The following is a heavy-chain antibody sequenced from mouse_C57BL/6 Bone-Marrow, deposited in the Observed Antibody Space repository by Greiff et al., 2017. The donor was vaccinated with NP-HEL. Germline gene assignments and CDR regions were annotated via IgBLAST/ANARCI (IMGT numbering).Heavy chain of an antibody. V-gene: IGHV1-69*01. Sequence: QVQLQQPGAELVMPGASVKLSCKASGYTFTSYWMHWVKQRPGQGLEWIGLIDTSDSYTNYNQTFKGKSTLTVDKSSSTAYLQLSSLTSEDSAVYSCARSGTDYWGQGTTLTVSS. CDR3: ARSGTDY. J-gene: IGHJ2*01. D-gene: IGHD4-1*01. CDR2: IDTSDSYT. CDR1: GYTFTSYW.